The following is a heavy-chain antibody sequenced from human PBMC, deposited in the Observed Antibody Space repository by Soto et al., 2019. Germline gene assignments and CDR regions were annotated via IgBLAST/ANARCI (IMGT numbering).Heavy chain of an antibody. CDR2: ISWNSGSI. J-gene: IGHJ4*02. V-gene: IGHV3-9*01. CDR1: GFTFDDYA. D-gene: IGHD2-15*01. Sequence: EVQLVESGGGLVQPGRSLTLSCAASGFTFDDYAMHWVRQAPGKGLEWVSGISWNSGSIGYADSVKGRFTISRDNAKNSLYLQMNSLRAEDTALYYCAKDYPLYCSGGSCYSLGLDYWGQGTLVTVSA. CDR3: AKDYPLYCSGGSCYSLGLDY.